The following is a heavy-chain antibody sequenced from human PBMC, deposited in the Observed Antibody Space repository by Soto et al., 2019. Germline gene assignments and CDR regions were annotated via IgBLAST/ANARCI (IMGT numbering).Heavy chain of an antibody. V-gene: IGHV4-39*01. Sequence: SETLSLTCTVSGGSISSSSYYWGWIRQPPGKGLEWIGSIYYSGSTYYNPSLKSRVTISVDTSKNQFSLKLSSVTAADTAVYYCARRFTRLVGFDYWGQGTLVTVS. CDR2: IYYSGST. J-gene: IGHJ4*02. D-gene: IGHD2-8*02. CDR1: GGSISSSSYY. CDR3: ARRFTRLVGFDY.